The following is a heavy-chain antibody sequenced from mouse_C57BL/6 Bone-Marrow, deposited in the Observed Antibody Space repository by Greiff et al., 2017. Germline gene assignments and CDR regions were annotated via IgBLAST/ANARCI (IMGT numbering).Heavy chain of an antibody. CDR3: ARSYTGTGGMDL. CDR1: GYIFTSYW. CDR2: IYPGTGST. J-gene: IGHJ4*01. D-gene: IGHD4-1*01. Sequence: QVQLQQSGAELVRPGASVKLSCKTSGYIFTSYWIHWVKQRSGQGLEWIARIYPGTGSTYYNEKFKDKATLTADKSSSTAYMQLSSLKSEDSAVYVCARSYTGTGGMDLWGRGTSVTVSS. V-gene: IGHV1S132*01.